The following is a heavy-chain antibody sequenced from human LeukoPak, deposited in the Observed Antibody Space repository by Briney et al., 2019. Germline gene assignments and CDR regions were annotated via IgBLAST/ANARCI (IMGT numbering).Heavy chain of an antibody. CDR1: GFTFTSYS. Sequence: GGSLRLSCAASGFTFTSYSMNWVRQAPGKGLEWVAVTSSDLNVKLYADSVKGRFTISRDNSRSTLYLQMNSLRPEDTAIYYCAREGYYGSGSPPSLYFDYWGQGTLVTVSS. CDR2: TSSDLNVK. V-gene: IGHV3-30*03. D-gene: IGHD3-10*01. J-gene: IGHJ4*02. CDR3: AREGYYGSGSPPSLYFDY.